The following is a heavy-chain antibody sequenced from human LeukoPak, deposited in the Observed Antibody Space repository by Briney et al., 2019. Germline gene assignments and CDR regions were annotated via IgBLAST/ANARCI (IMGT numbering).Heavy chain of an antibody. CDR1: GFTFSSYA. V-gene: IGHV3-30*14. CDR3: ARDSPPGPFDI. CDR2: ISYDGSNK. J-gene: IGHJ3*02. Sequence: GRSLRLSCAASGFTFSSYAMHWVRQAPGKGLEWVAVISYDGSNKYYADSVKGRFTISRDNSKNTLYLQMNSLRAEDTAVYYCARDSPPGPFDIWGQGTMVTVSS.